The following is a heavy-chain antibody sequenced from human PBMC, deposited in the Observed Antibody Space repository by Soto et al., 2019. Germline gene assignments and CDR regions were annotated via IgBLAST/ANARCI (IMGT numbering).Heavy chain of an antibody. CDR3: ANAISQYYYGSGSGDY. V-gene: IGHV3-23*01. Sequence: GGSLRLSCAASGFTFSSYAMSWVRQAPGKGLEWVSAISGSGGSTYYADSVKGRFTISRDNSKNTLYLQMNSLRAEDTAVYYCANAISQYYYGSGSGDYWGQGTLVTVSS. D-gene: IGHD3-10*01. CDR1: GFTFSSYA. CDR2: ISGSGGST. J-gene: IGHJ4*02.